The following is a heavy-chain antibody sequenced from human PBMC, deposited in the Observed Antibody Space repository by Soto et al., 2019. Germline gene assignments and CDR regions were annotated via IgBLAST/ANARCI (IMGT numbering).Heavy chain of an antibody. V-gene: IGHV4-4*02. CDR1: GAPITTTKW. J-gene: IGHJ6*02. CDR2: LSRGDER. Sequence: QVQLQESGPGLVKPSETLSLTCTVSGAPITTTKWWAWVRLPPGKGLECIGELSRGDERCSTPSLEARFTLSLDKSINHSSLKLTSVPAADTGMYYCSTHTNSCAWGVGGRGTSVTVSS. D-gene: IGHD3-16*01. CDR3: STHTNSCAWGV.